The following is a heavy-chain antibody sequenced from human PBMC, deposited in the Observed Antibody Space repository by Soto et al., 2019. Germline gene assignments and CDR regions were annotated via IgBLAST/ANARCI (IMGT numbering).Heavy chain of an antibody. CDR2: IDYSGST. CDR1: GGSFSGYY. V-gene: IGHV4-59*01. Sequence: ETLSLTCAVYGGSFSGYYWSWIRQTPGKGLEWIGYIDYSGSTKYNPSLKSRLTISVDTSKNQFSLKLSSVTAADTAVYYCTRVVAVAASSYFDNWGQGTLVTVSS. CDR3: TRVVAVAASSYFDN. J-gene: IGHJ4*02. D-gene: IGHD6-19*01.